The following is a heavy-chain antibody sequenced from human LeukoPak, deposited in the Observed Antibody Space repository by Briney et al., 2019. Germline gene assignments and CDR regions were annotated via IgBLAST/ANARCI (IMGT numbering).Heavy chain of an antibody. J-gene: IGHJ1*01. CDR1: GYTFTSYY. CDR3: ARGYYDILTGYYKSYFQH. Sequence: ASVNVSCKASGYTFTSYYMHWVRQAPGQGLEWMGIINPSGGSTSYAQKFQGRVTMTRDTSTSTVYMELSSLRSEDTAVYYCARGYYDILTGYYKSYFQHWGQGTLVTVSS. V-gene: IGHV1-46*01. CDR2: INPSGGST. D-gene: IGHD3-9*01.